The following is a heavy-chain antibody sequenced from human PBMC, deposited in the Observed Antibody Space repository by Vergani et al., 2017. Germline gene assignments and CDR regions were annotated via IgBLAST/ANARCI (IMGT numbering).Heavy chain of an antibody. CDR3: ARVYYDSSGYYEGYYYYYGMDV. CDR1: GGTFSSYA. CDR2: IIPIFGTA. D-gene: IGHD3-22*01. J-gene: IGHJ6*02. Sequence: QVQLVQSGAEVKKPGSSVKVSCKASGGTFSSYAISWVRQAPGQGLEWMGGIIPIFGTANYAQKFQGRVTITGDESTSTAYMELSSLRSEDTAVYYCARVYYDSSGYYEGYYYYYGMDVWGQGTTVTVSS. V-gene: IGHV1-69*01.